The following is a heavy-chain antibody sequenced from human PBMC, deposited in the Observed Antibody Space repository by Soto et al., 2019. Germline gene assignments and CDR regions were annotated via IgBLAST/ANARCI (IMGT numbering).Heavy chain of an antibody. J-gene: IGHJ4*02. V-gene: IGHV3-74*01. CDR3: VRDTYFDY. CDR1: GFTFSAYW. CDR2: INNDGSTT. Sequence: PGGSLRLSCAASGFTFSAYWMHWVRQAPGKGLVWVSRINNDGSTTNYADSVKGRFTISRDNAKNTLYLQMTSLRAEDTAVYYCVRDTYFDYWGQGTLVTVSS.